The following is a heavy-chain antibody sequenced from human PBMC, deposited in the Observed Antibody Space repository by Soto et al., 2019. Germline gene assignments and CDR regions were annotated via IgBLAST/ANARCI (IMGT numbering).Heavy chain of an antibody. CDR3: ARRSSGYATFDY. J-gene: IGHJ4*02. D-gene: IGHD5-12*01. CDR1: GGTFSSYA. Sequence: ASVKVSCKASGGTFSSYAISWVRQAPGQGLEWMGGIIPIFGTANYAQKFQGRVTITADKSTSTAYMELSSLRSEDTAVYYCARRSSGYATFDYWGQGTLVTVSS. CDR2: IIPIFGTA. V-gene: IGHV1-69*06.